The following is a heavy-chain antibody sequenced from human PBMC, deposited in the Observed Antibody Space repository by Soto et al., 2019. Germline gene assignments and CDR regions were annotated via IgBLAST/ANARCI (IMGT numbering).Heavy chain of an antibody. V-gene: IGHV4-39*01. J-gene: IGHJ6*03. D-gene: IGHD4-17*01. Sequence: PSETLSLTCTVSGGSISSSSYYWGWIRQPPGKGLEWIGSIYYSGSTYYNPSLKSRVTISVDTSKNQFSLKLSSVTAADTAVYYCARPFFDGEKYYMDVWGKGNTVTVS. CDR3: ARPFFDGEKYYMDV. CDR1: GGSISSSSYY. CDR2: IYYSGST.